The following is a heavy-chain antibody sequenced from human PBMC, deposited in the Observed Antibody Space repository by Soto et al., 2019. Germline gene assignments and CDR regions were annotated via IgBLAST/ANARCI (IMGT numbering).Heavy chain of an antibody. J-gene: IGHJ5*02. CDR1: GDSIISSDFY. Sequence: QLQLQESGPGLVKPSETLSLTCTVSGDSIISSDFYWGWVRQPPGKGLEWIGSICYLGSSYYNPSLKCRVSRSVDPSKNPFSRRLRSVTAAATSLYFCARHSLALRKHNWLDPWGQGIMVTVSS. V-gene: IGHV4-39*01. CDR2: ICYLGSS. CDR3: ARHSLALRKHNWLDP. D-gene: IGHD3-3*02.